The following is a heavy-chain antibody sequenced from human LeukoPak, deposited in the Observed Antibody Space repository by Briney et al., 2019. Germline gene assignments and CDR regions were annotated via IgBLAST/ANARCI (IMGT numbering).Heavy chain of an antibody. Sequence: ASVKVSCKASGYTFTGYYMHWVRQAPGQGLEWVGWINPNSGGTNYAQKFQGRVTMTRDTSISTAYMELSRLRSDDTAVYYCARDHGRMVATDDYWGQGTLVTVSS. J-gene: IGHJ4*02. D-gene: IGHD5-12*01. V-gene: IGHV1-2*02. CDR3: ARDHGRMVATDDY. CDR2: INPNSGGT. CDR1: GYTFTGYY.